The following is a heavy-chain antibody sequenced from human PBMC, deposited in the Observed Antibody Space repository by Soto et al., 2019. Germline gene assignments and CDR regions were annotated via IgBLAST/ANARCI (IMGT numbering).Heavy chain of an antibody. Sequence: GGSLRLSCAASGFTFSSYSMNWVRQAPGKGLEWVSYISSSSSTIYYADSVKGRFTISRDNAKNSLYLQMNSLRAEDTAVYYCARVLGTRHYYMDVWGKGTTVTVSS. V-gene: IGHV3-48*01. D-gene: IGHD2-2*01. CDR3: ARVLGTRHYYMDV. CDR1: GFTFSSYS. J-gene: IGHJ6*03. CDR2: ISSSSSTI.